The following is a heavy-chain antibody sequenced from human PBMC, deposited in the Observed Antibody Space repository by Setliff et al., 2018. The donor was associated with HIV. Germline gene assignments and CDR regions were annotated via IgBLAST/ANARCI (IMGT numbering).Heavy chain of an antibody. CDR2: IYTSGST. D-gene: IGHD2-8*01. J-gene: IGHJ6*04. Sequence: PSETLSLTCTVSGGSISSYYWSWIRQPPGKGLEWIGSIYTSGSTNYNPSLKSRLTISLDTKNQFSLKLSSVTAADTAVYYCARDQRYCTNALCPEALDVWGKGTTVTVSS. CDR1: GGSISSYY. CDR3: ARDQRYCTNALCPEALDV. V-gene: IGHV4-4*08.